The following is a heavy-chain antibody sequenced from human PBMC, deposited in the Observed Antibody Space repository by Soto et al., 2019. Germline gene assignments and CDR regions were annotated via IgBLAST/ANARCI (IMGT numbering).Heavy chain of an antibody. V-gene: IGHV1-18*01. J-gene: IGHJ3*02. D-gene: IGHD3-3*01. CDR1: GYTFASYG. CDR2: VSAYNGNT. Sequence: ASVKVSCKASGYTFASYGISCVRQATGQGLEWMGWVSAYNGNTNYAQKLQGRVTMTTDTSTSTAYMELRSLRSDDTAVYYCARDLSRFLEWSQPDAFAIWGQGTMVTVSS. CDR3: ARDLSRFLEWSQPDAFAI.